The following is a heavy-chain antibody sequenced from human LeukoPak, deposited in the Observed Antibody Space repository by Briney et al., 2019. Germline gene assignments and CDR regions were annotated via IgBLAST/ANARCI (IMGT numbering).Heavy chain of an antibody. CDR3: ARGLVDYYFDY. V-gene: IGHV4-39*07. J-gene: IGHJ4*02. D-gene: IGHD2-2*01. CDR2: MYYSGST. Sequence: SETLSLTCIVSGGSISSSSYNWGWIRQPPGKGLEWIGTMYYSGSTHYNPSLKSRVTISVDTSKNQFSLKLSSVTAADTAVYYCARGLVDYYFDYWGQGTLVTVSS. CDR1: GGSISSSSYN.